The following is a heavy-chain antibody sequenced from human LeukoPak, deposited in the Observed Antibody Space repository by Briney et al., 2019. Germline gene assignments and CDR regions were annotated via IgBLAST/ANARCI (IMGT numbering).Heavy chain of an antibody. CDR1: GFTFSSYG. V-gene: IGHV3-30*02. CDR2: IRYDGSNK. CDR3: AKLSFSSGSLGWFDP. J-gene: IGHJ5*02. Sequence: HPGGSLRLSCAASGFTFSSYGMHWVRQAPGKGLEWVAFIRYDGSNKYYADSVKGRFTISRDNSKNTLYLQMNSLRAEDTAVYYCAKLSFSSGSLGWFDPWGQGTLVTVSS. D-gene: IGHD1-26*01.